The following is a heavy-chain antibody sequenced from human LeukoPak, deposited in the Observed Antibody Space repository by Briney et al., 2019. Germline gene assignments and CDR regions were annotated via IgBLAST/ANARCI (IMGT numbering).Heavy chain of an antibody. Sequence: ASVKVSCKASGYTFTSYDINWVRQATGQGLEWMRWMNPNSGNTGYAQKFQGRVTMTRNTSISTAYMELSSLRSEDTAVYYCARSYYYDQGGNYWGQGTLVTVSS. CDR2: MNPNSGNT. CDR3: ARSYYYDQGGNY. V-gene: IGHV1-8*01. CDR1: GYTFTSYD. J-gene: IGHJ4*02. D-gene: IGHD3-22*01.